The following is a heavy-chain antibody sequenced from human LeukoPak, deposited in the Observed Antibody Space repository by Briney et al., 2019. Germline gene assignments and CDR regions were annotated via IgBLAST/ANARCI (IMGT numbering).Heavy chain of an antibody. D-gene: IGHD6-19*01. CDR3: ASFDSSGWHYFDY. V-gene: IGHV3-21*01. J-gene: IGHJ4*02. Sequence: GGSLRLSCAASGFTFSSYSMSWVRQAPGKGLEWVSSISSRSGYIYYGDSVKGRFTIPRDNAKNSLYLQMNTLRAEDTAVYYCASFDSSGWHYFDYWGQGTLVTVSA. CDR1: GFTFSSYS. CDR2: ISSRSGYI.